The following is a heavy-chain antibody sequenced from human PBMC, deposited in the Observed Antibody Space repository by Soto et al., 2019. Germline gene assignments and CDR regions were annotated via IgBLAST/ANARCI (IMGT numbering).Heavy chain of an antibody. CDR1: GVSITTSGHY. D-gene: IGHD3-16*01. J-gene: IGHJ6*03. CDR2: IDSSGTT. Sequence: QVQLQESGPGLVKPSQTLSLSCSVSGVSITTSGHYWNWVRQRPGRGLEWIGYIDSSGTTYYNPSLKTRLAMSVEPSPNQISLKLSSVTAADTALYFCALGMFMDVWGRGTPVIVSS. V-gene: IGHV4-31*03. CDR3: ALGMFMDV.